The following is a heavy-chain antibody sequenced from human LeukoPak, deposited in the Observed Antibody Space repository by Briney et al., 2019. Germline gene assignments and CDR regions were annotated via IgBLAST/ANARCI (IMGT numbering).Heavy chain of an antibody. V-gene: IGHV4-34*01. CDR3: ARGRKGRIAVAGGKGWFDP. CDR2: INHSGST. D-gene: IGHD6-19*01. Sequence: SETLSLTCAVYGGSFSGYYWSWIRQPPGKGLEWIGEINHSGSTNYNPSLKSRVTISVDTSKNQFSLKLSSVTAADTAVYYCARGRKGRIAVAGGKGWFDPWGQGTLVTVSS. J-gene: IGHJ5*02. CDR1: GGSFSGYY.